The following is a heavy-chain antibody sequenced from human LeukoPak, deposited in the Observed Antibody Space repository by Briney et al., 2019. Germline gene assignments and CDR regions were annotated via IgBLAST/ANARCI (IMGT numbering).Heavy chain of an antibody. CDR1: GYTFTSYG. D-gene: IGHD2-21*02. Sequence: ASVKVSCKASGYTFTSYGISWVRQATGQGLEWMGWMNPHSGSTGYAQKFQGRVTMTRDTSITTAYMELSSLRSEDTAIYYCARGNTGVTGWGQGTLVTVSS. V-gene: IGHV1-8*02. J-gene: IGHJ4*02. CDR2: MNPHSGST. CDR3: ARGNTGVTG.